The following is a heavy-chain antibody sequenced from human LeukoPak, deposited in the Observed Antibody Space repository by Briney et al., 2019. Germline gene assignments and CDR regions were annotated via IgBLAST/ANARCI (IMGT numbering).Heavy chain of an antibody. V-gene: IGHV4-34*01. CDR3: AREPSTSQIFEENDY. CDR1: GGSFSGYY. CDR2: INHSGST. D-gene: IGHD1-26*01. J-gene: IGHJ4*02. Sequence: SETLSLTCAVYGGSFSGYYWSWIRQPPGKGLEWIGEINHSGSTNYNPSLKSRVTISVDTSKNQFSLKLSSVTAADTAVYYCAREPSTSQIFEENDYWGQGTLVTVSS.